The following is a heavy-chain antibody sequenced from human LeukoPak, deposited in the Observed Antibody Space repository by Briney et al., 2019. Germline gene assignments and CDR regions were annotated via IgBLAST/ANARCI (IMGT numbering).Heavy chain of an antibody. J-gene: IGHJ4*02. CDR3: AELGWGRLHIGGAIGYFDY. Sequence: PGGSLRLSCAASGFTFSSYAMTWVRQAPGKGLEWVSAISGSGGSTYYADSVKGRFTISRDNSKNTLYLQMNSLRAEDTALYYCAELGWGRLHIGGAIGYFDYWGQGTLVTVSS. CDR2: ISGSGGST. V-gene: IGHV3-23*01. D-gene: IGHD3-16*01. CDR1: GFTFSSYA.